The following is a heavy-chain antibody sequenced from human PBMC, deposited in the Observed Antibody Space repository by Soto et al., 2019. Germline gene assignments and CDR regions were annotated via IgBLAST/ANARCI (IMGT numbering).Heavy chain of an antibody. CDR3: ARRLHRGYCSGGSCYYYYYYMDV. Sequence: NPSETLSLTCTVSGGSISSSSYYWGWIRQPPGKGLEWIGSIYYSGSTYYNPSLKSRVTISVDTSKNQFSLKLSSVTAADTAVYYCARRLHRGYCSGGSCYYYYYYMDVWGKGTTVTVSS. D-gene: IGHD2-15*01. V-gene: IGHV4-39*01. CDR1: GGSISSSSYY. CDR2: IYYSGST. J-gene: IGHJ6*03.